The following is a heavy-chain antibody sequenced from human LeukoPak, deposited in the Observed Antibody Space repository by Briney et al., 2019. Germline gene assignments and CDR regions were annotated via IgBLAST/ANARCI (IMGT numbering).Heavy chain of an antibody. CDR1: GYTLTGLS. J-gene: IGHJ4*02. CDR3: ATDLEPDYYGSVTRYFDY. D-gene: IGHD3-10*01. Sequence: ASVKVSCKVSGYTLTGLSMHWVRQSPGKGLEWMAGLDPGDGETIFAQKFQGRLSLTEDTSTDTAYMELSSLRSDDTAVYYCATDLEPDYYGSVTRYFDYWGQGTLVTVSS. CDR2: LDPGDGET. V-gene: IGHV1-24*01.